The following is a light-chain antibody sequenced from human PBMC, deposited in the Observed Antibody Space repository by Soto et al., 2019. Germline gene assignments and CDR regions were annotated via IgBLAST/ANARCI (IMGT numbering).Light chain of an antibody. Sequence: EIVLTQTPATLSLSPGERATLSCRASHSVSSNYLAWYQQKPGQAPRRRHYGTSSRATGSPDTFRGSGSGTDFTPANSRLEPEDCAMADYQQYGSSPWTFGQGTMVESK. CDR2: GTS. V-gene: IGKV3-20*01. CDR1: HSVSSNY. CDR3: QQYGSSPWT. J-gene: IGKJ1*01.